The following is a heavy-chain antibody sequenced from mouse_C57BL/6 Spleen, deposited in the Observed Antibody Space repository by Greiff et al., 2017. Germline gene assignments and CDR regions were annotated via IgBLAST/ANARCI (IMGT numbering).Heavy chain of an antibody. CDR3: ARWRGNYVRAMDY. D-gene: IGHD2-1*01. CDR2: INPNNGGT. V-gene: IGHV1-18*01. Sequence: VQLKQSGPELVKPGASVKIPCKASGYTFTDYNMDWVKQSHGKSLEWIGDINPNNGGTIYNQKFKGKATLTVDKSSSTAYMELRSLTSEDTAVYYCARWRGNYVRAMDYWGQGTSVTVSS. J-gene: IGHJ4*01. CDR1: GYTFTDYN.